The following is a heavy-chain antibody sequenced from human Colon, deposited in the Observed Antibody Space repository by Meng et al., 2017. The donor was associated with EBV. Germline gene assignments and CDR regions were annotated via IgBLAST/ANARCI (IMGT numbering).Heavy chain of an antibody. J-gene: IGHJ4*02. CDR3: ARAWGYCSSGSCRTG. D-gene: IGHD2-15*01. Sequence: LGPELFTPSGTRSLRCPVDGGPCSNFYWSWIRQPPGKGLEWIGEMNQSGSTNYNPSLKSRVTISVDASKNQFSLKLSSVTAADTAVYYCARAWGYCSSGSCRTGWGQGTLVTVSS. V-gene: IGHV4-34*01. CDR1: GGPCSNFY. CDR2: MNQSGST.